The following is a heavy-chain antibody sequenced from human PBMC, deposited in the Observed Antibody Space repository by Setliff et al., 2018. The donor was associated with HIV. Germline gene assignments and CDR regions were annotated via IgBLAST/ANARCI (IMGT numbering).Heavy chain of an antibody. D-gene: IGHD4-17*01. CDR2: SYYSSRT. CDR1: DASISTSNFL. Sequence: PSETLSLTCTVSDASISTSNFLWGWIRQSPGKGLEWIGSSYYSSRTYYNPYLKNRVTISVDTSKNQISLRLNSLTAADTAVYYCSRGTTLNVVPEAFDIWGQGTMVTVSS. V-gene: IGHV4-39*07. CDR3: SRGTTLNVVPEAFDI. J-gene: IGHJ3*02.